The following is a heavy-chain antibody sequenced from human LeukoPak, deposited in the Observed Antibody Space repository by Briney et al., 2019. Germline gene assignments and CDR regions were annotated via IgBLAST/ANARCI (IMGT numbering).Heavy chain of an antibody. CDR1: GYTFTSYD. Sequence: GASVKVSCKASGYTFTSYDINWVRQATGQGLEWMGWMNPNSGNTGYAQKFQGRVTITRNTSISTAYMELSSLRSEDTAVYYCARAFLGSYDFWEGQGVLPNWFDPWGQGTLVTVSS. CDR2: MNPNSGNT. V-gene: IGHV1-8*03. D-gene: IGHD3-3*01. J-gene: IGHJ5*02. CDR3: ARAFLGSYDFWEGQGVLPNWFDP.